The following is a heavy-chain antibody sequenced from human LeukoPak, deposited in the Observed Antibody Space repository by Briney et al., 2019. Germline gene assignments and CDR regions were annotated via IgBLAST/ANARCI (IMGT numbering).Heavy chain of an antibody. Sequence: SQTLSLTCAVSGGSISSGGYSWSWIRQPPGKSLEWIGYIYHSGSTYYKPSLKSRVTISIDRSKNQFSLKLSSVTAADTAVYFCTREPQYDILTGFDYWGQGTLVTVSS. D-gene: IGHD3-9*01. J-gene: IGHJ4*02. V-gene: IGHV4-30-2*01. CDR3: TREPQYDILTGFDY. CDR1: GGSISSGGYS. CDR2: IYHSGST.